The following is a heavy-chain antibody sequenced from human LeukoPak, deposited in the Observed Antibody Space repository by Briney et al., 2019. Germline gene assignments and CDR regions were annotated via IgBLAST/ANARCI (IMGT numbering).Heavy chain of an antibody. Sequence: ASVKVSCKASGFTFTDYFMHWVRQAPGQGLEWVGMIKPSDGSTRYAQRFQDRVTMTRDTSTPTLYMDLSSLRAEDTAVYYCARAVDQGFDNWGQGTLVTVSS. J-gene: IGHJ4*02. CDR1: GFTFTDYF. CDR3: ARAVDQGFDN. D-gene: IGHD5-12*01. V-gene: IGHV1-46*01. CDR2: IKPSDGST.